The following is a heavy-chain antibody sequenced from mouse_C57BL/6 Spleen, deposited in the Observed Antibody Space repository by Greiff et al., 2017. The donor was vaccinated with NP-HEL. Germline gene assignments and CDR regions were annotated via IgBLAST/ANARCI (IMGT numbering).Heavy chain of an antibody. CDR1: GYSITSGYY. D-gene: IGHD4-1*01. Sequence: EVQLVESGPGLVKPSQSLSLTCSVTGYSITSGYYWNWIRQFPGNKLEWMGYISYDGSNNYNPSLKNRISITRDTSKNQFLLKLKSVTTEDTATYYCAREGTKWDVGYFDVWGTGTTVTVSS. J-gene: IGHJ1*03. CDR3: AREGTKWDVGYFDV. V-gene: IGHV3-6*01. CDR2: ISYDGSN.